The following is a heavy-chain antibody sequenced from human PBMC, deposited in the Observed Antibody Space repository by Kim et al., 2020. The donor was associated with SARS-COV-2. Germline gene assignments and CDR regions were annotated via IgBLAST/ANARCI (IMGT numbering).Heavy chain of an antibody. Sequence: PSGNTNYHPSLKSRVTISIDTSKNQFSLNVSSVTAADTAVYYCARGTIFEPWGQGTLVTVSS. D-gene: IGHD3-3*01. J-gene: IGHJ5*02. CDR2: PSGNT. V-gene: IGHV4-34*01. CDR3: ARGTIFEP.